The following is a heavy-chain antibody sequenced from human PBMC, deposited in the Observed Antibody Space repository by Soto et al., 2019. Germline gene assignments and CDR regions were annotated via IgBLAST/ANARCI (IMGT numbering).Heavy chain of an antibody. Sequence: GGSLRLSCAASGFTFSTSAMNWVRQAPGKGLEWVSTISSASEVTFYADSVKGRFTISRDNSKNTVWLQLSSLRAEDTAIYYCAAPRYNEGQYTRAFDIWGQGTLVTVSS. V-gene: IGHV3-23*01. CDR1: GFTFSTSA. J-gene: IGHJ3*02. CDR3: AAPRYNEGQYTRAFDI. D-gene: IGHD4-4*01. CDR2: ISSASEVT.